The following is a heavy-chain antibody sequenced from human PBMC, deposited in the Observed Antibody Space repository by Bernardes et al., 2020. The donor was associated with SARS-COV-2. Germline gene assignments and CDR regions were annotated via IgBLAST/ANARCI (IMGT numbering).Heavy chain of an antibody. CDR3: ARDPGLFFTGSFYS. CDR1: GGSITNSY. Sequence: SATLSLTCSVSGGSITNSYWSWIRQPPGKGLEWIGYVYHIGSTSYNPSLKSRVTISRDTSNNQFSLKLSSVTAADTALYYCARDPGLFFTGSFYSWGQGTLVTVSS. V-gene: IGHV4-59*01. CDR2: VYHIGST. J-gene: IGHJ4*02.